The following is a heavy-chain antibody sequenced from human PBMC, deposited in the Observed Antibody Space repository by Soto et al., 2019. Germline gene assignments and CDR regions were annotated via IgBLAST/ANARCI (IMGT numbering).Heavy chain of an antibody. D-gene: IGHD2-15*01. CDR1: GFTFSSYA. V-gene: IGHV3-23*01. J-gene: IGHJ4*02. CDR3: AKGNHKHRGGGGGGFYY. CDR2: ISGSGGST. Sequence: EVQLLESGGGLVQPGGSLRLSCAASGFTFSSYAMSWVRQAPGKGLEWVSAISGSGGSTYYADSVKGRFTISRDNSKNTLYLQMNSLRAEDTAVYYCAKGNHKHRGGGGGGFYYWGQGTLVTVSS.